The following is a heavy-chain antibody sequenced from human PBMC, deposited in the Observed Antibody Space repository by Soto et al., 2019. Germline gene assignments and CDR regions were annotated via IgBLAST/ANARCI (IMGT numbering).Heavy chain of an antibody. CDR2: IYYSGST. J-gene: IGHJ6*03. D-gene: IGHD6-13*01. CDR3: ARWVVIVAAGTFNYYYYMDV. Sequence: SETLSLTCTVSGGSISSYYWSWIRQPPGKGLEWIGYIYYSGSTNYNPSLKSRVTISVDTSKNQFSLKLSSVTAADTAVYYCARWVVIVAAGTFNYYYYMDVWGKGTTVTVSS. V-gene: IGHV4-59*01. CDR1: GGSISSYY.